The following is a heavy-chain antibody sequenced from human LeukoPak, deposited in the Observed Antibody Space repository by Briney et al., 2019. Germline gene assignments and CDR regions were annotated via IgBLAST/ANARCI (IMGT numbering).Heavy chain of an antibody. D-gene: IGHD1-26*01. Sequence: SETLSLTCDVSGGSISSVNLWAWVRQPPGKGLEWVGEMYLSGTTTCNPSLRGRATISLDRSKNQVSLRLNSVTAADTALYYCAGLVGRYSTGMYYYFDYWGQGILVTVSS. CDR2: MYLSGTT. J-gene: IGHJ4*02. CDR1: GGSISSVNL. CDR3: AGLVGRYSTGMYYYFDY. V-gene: IGHV4-4*02.